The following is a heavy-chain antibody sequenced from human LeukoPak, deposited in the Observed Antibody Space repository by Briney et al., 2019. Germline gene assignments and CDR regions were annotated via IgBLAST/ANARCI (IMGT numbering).Heavy chain of an antibody. CDR2: ISGSGGST. J-gene: IGHJ4*02. D-gene: IGHD6-19*01. Sequence: SGGSLRLFCAASGFTFSSYAMSWVRQAPGKGLEWVSAISGSGGSTYYADSVKGRFTISRDNSKNTLYLQMNSLRAEDTAVYYCAKNAVAGHRILDYWGQGTLVTVSS. CDR3: AKNAVAGHRILDY. V-gene: IGHV3-23*01. CDR1: GFTFSSYA.